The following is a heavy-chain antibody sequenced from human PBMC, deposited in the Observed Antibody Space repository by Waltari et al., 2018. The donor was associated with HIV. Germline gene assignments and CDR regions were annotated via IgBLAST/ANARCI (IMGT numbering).Heavy chain of an antibody. J-gene: IGHJ6*02. CDR3: AKGHYYYGMDV. V-gene: IGHV3-9*01. CDR2: ISWNSVSI. Sequence: EVQLVESGGGLVQPGRSLRLSCAASGFTFDDYAMHWVRQAPGKGLEWVSGISWNSVSIGYADSGKGRFTISRDNAKNSLYLQMNRLRAEDTALYYCAKGHYYYGMDVWGQGTTVTVSS. CDR1: GFTFDDYA.